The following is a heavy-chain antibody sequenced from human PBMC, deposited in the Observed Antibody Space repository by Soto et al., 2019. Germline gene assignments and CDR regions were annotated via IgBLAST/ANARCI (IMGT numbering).Heavy chain of an antibody. CDR3: AIESSGDFWSGYPYDY. D-gene: IGHD3-3*01. V-gene: IGHV1-69*04. J-gene: IGHJ4*02. CDR1: GGTFSSYT. CDR2: IIPILGIA. Sequence: SVKVSCKASGGTFSSYTISWVRQAPGQGLEWMGRIIPILGIANYAQKFQGRVTITADKSTSTAYMELSSLRSEDTAVYYCAIESSGDFWSGYPYDYWSQGTLVTVSS.